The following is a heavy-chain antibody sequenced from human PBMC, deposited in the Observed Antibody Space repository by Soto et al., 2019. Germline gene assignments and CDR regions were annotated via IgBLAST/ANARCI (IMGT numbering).Heavy chain of an antibody. J-gene: IGHJ4*02. Sequence: QVQLQESGPGLMKPSQTLSLTCTVSGGSISSGGYYWSWIRQHPGKGLEWIGYIYYSGSTYYNPSLKSRVTISVATSKNQFSLKLSSVTAADAAVYYCARVTREVPAATLFDYWGQGTLVTVSS. CDR2: IYYSGST. D-gene: IGHD2-2*01. CDR1: GGSISSGGYY. CDR3: ARVTREVPAATLFDY. V-gene: IGHV4-31*03.